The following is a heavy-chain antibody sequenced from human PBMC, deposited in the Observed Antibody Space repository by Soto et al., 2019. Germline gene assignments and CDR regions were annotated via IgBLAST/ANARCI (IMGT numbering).Heavy chain of an antibody. CDR3: ARGGGVYYFDY. Sequence: QVQLQESGPGLVKPSETLSLTCTVSGGSISSYYWSWIRQPPGKGLGWIGYTYYSGITDYNPSLTSRVTIAVDTSKSQFSLKLSSVTAADTAVYYCARGGGVYYFDYWGQGTLVTVSS. V-gene: IGHV4-59*01. CDR1: GGSISSYY. CDR2: TYYSGIT. J-gene: IGHJ4*02. D-gene: IGHD2-8*02.